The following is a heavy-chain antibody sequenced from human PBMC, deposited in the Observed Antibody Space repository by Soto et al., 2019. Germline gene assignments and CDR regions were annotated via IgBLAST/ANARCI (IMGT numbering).Heavy chain of an antibody. CDR1: GFICTSYD. V-gene: IGHV3-23*01. J-gene: IGHJ3*02. D-gene: IGHD2-8*02. CDR3: AKATATGGGAFDI. Sequence: GGSLRLSCAASGFICTSYDMSWVRQAPGKGLEWVSTILVGGSTHYEDSVKGRFSISRDRSKNTVYLQMNSLTAGDTAVYYCAKATATGGGAFDIRGQGTMVTVSS. CDR2: ILVGGST.